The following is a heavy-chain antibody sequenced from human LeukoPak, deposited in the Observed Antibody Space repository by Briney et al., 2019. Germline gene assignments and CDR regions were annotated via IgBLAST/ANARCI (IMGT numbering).Heavy chain of an antibody. Sequence: ASVKVSCKASGYTFTSYAMNWVRQAPGQGLEWMGWINTNTGNPTYAQGFTGRFVFSLDTSVSTAYLQISSLKAEDTAVYYCARDLDYYDSSGYYYPGPRYYYGMDVWGQGTTVTVSS. CDR1: GYTFTSYA. CDR2: INTNTGNP. V-gene: IGHV7-4-1*02. J-gene: IGHJ6*02. D-gene: IGHD3-22*01. CDR3: ARDLDYYDSSGYYYPGPRYYYGMDV.